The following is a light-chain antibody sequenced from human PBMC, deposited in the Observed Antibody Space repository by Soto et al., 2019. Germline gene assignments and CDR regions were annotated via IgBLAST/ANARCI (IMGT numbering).Light chain of an antibody. Sequence: WSPGQSITISCTGTSSDVGGYDYVSWYQLHPGKAPKLMVFEVSNRPSGVSYRFSGSKSGNTASLTISGLQAEDEADYFCSSYSISTAYLFGTGTKVTVL. CDR3: SSYSISTAYL. J-gene: IGLJ1*01. V-gene: IGLV2-14*01. CDR2: EVS. CDR1: SSDVGGYDY.